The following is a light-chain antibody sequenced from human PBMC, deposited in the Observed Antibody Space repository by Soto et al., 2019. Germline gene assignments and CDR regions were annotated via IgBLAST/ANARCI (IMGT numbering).Light chain of an antibody. CDR3: QQRSNWPLT. CDR1: QSVSSY. V-gene: IGKV3-11*01. CDR2: DAS. Sequence: EIVLTQSPATLSLSPGERATLSCRASQSVSSYLAWYQQKPGQAPRLLIYDASNRATGIPARFSGGGSGADFTLTISSLEPEDFAVYSCQQRSNWPLTFGGGTKVEIK. J-gene: IGKJ4*01.